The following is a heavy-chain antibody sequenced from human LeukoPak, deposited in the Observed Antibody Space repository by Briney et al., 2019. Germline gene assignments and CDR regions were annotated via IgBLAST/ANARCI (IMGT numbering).Heavy chain of an antibody. D-gene: IGHD3-22*01. CDR3: ARMDSSGYTYFDY. V-gene: IGHV3-74*01. CDR1: GFTFSSYA. J-gene: IGHJ4*02. CDR2: INSDGSST. Sequence: PGGSLRLSCAASGFTFSSYAMSWVRQAPGKGLVWVSRINSDGSSTSYADSVKGRFTISRDNAKNTLYPQMNSLRAEDTAVYYCARMDSSGYTYFDYWGQGTLVTVSS.